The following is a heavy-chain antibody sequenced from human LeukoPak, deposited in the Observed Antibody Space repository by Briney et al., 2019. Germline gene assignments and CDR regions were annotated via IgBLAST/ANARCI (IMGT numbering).Heavy chain of an antibody. V-gene: IGHV3-30*01. D-gene: IGHD2/OR15-2a*01. Sequence: GRSLRLSCAASGFTFSSYAMHWVRQAAGKGLERVAVISYDGSSKYYADSVKGRFTISRDNSKNTLYLQMNSLRAEDTAVYYCARDASQNFYYYYMDVWGKGTTVTVSS. CDR3: ARDASQNFYYYYMDV. CDR1: GFTFSSYA. J-gene: IGHJ6*03. CDR2: ISYDGSSK.